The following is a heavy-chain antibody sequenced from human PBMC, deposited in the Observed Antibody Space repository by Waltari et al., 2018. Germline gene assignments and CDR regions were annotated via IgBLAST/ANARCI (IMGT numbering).Heavy chain of an antibody. J-gene: IGHJ4*02. CDR1: GFTFSSYA. CDR2: ISGSGANT. CDR3: AKALSRWALDY. V-gene: IGHV3-23*01. Sequence: EVQLLESGGDLVQPGGSLRLSCAASGFTFSSYAMSWVRQAPGKGVEWVSAISGSGANTNYSDSVKGRFSISRDNSKNTLYLQMNGLRAEDTAVYYCAKALSRWALDYWGQGTLVSVSS.